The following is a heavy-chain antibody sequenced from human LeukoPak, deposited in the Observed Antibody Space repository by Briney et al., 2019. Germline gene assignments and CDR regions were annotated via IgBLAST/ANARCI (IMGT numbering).Heavy chain of an antibody. V-gene: IGHV3-23*01. CDR1: GFTFSSYA. CDR3: AKDQAIVLMVYAIDY. J-gene: IGHJ4*02. D-gene: IGHD2-8*01. Sequence: SGGSLRLSCAASGFTFSSYAMSWVRQAPGKGLEWVSAISGSGGSTYYADSVKGRFTISRDNSKNTLYLQMNSLRAEDTAVYYCAKDQAIVLMVYAIDYWGQGTLVTASS. CDR2: ISGSGGST.